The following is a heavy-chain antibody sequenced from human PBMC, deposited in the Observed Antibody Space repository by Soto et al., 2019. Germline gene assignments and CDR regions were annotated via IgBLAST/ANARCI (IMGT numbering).Heavy chain of an antibody. CDR1: GFTFGSYC. CDR2: INEDGRDK. Sequence: XESLSLSCAASGFTFGSYCRNWVRQAPGRGMEWVAKINEDGRDKYFADSVMGRFTISRDNSRNSVFLEMSSLRAEDTAIYYCVKDVEWSLDFWGQGALVTVSS. D-gene: IGHD3-3*01. V-gene: IGHV3-7*03. J-gene: IGHJ4*02. CDR3: VKDVEWSLDF.